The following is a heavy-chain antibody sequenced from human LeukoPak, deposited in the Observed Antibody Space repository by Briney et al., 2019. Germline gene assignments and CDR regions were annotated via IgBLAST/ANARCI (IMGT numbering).Heavy chain of an antibody. D-gene: IGHD6-13*01. Sequence: SETLSLTCTVSGYSISSGYYWGWIRQPPGKELEWIGSIYHSGSTYYNPSLKSRVTISVDTSKNQFSLKLSSVTAADTAVYYCARRYSSSWPYYYYYYMDVWGKGTTVTVSS. V-gene: IGHV4-38-2*02. CDR2: IYHSGST. CDR3: ARRYSSSWPYYYYYYMDV. CDR1: GYSISSGYY. J-gene: IGHJ6*03.